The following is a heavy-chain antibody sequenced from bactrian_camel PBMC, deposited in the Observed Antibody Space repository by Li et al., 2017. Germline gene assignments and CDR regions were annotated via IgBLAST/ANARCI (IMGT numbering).Heavy chain of an antibody. D-gene: IGHD1*01. V-gene: IGHV3S61*01. CDR1: GYTGEPVC. CDR2: IDSDGNS. J-gene: IGHJ4*01. Sequence: HVQLVESGGGSVQPGWSLRLSCAASGYTGEPVCMGWFRQPPGKEREGVAIIDSDGNSVYADSVKGRFTISKDNAKNTLYLQMNSLKAEDTAMYYCATRLYCTSISPAAFGNWGQGTQVTVS. CDR3: ATRLYCTSISPAAFGN.